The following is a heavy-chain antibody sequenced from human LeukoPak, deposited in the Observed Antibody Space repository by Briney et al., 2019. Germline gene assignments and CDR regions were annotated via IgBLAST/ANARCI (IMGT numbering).Heavy chain of an antibody. V-gene: IGHV3-74*01. Sequence: PGGSLRLSCAASGSTFSRYWMHWVRQAPGKGLVWVSRINSDGSSTSYADSVKGRFTISRDNAKNTLYLQMNSLRAEDTAVYYCAKDLDYGDYADDWGQGTLVTVSS. CDR1: GSTFSRYW. CDR2: INSDGSST. D-gene: IGHD4-17*01. J-gene: IGHJ4*02. CDR3: AKDLDYGDYADD.